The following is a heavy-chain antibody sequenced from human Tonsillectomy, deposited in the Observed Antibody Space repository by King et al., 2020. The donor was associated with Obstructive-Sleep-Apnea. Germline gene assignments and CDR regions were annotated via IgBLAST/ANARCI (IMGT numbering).Heavy chain of an antibody. J-gene: IGHJ4*02. Sequence: VQLVESGGGLEQPGGSLRLSCTASGFSFNNYAMNWVRQAPGKGLEWIAYITISGTTLYYADSVKGRCTISRDDARNSLHLQMDSLRVEDTAVYYCAREGYSSGRWGGFFDNWGKGSPVTVSS. CDR2: ITISGTTL. CDR3: AREGYSSGRWGGFFDN. CDR1: GFSFNNYA. D-gene: IGHD6-19*01. V-gene: IGHV3-48*04.